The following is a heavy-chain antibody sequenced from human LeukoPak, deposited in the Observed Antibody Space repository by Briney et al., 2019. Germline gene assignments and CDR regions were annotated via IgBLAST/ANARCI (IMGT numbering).Heavy chain of an antibody. CDR3: ATERPIFGVVINAFDI. V-gene: IGHV1-24*01. Sequence: ASVKVSCKVSGYTLTELSMHWVRQAPGKGLEWMGGFDPEDGETIYAQKFQGRVTMTEDTSTDTAYMELSSLRSEDTAVYYCATERPIFGVVINAFDIWGQGAMVTVSS. CDR1: GYTLTELS. D-gene: IGHD3-3*01. J-gene: IGHJ3*02. CDR2: FDPEDGET.